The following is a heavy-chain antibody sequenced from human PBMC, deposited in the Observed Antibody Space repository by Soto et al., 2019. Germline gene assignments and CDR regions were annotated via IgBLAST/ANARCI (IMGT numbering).Heavy chain of an antibody. CDR3: ARQRLNYFDY. V-gene: IGHV3-30-3*01. J-gene: IGHJ4*02. CDR1: GFTFSSYA. Sequence: GGSLRLSCAASGFTFSSYAMHWVRQAPGKGLEWVAVISYDGSNKYYADSVKGRFTISRDNSKNTLYLQMNSLRAEDTAVYCCARQRLNYFDYWGQGTMVTVYS. CDR2: ISYDGSNK.